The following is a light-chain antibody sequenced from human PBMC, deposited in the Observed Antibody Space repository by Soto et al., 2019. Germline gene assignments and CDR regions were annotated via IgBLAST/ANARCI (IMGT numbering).Light chain of an antibody. CDR2: YAS. J-gene: IGKJ3*01. CDR3: QQSLFT. CDR1: QDISNY. V-gene: IGKV1-33*01. Sequence: DIQMTQSPSSLSASVGDRVTISCQASQDISNYLNWYQQKPGKAPKLLIYYASNLETGVPSRFSGSGSGTDFTLTISSLQPEDIATYYCQQSLFTFGPGTKVGIK.